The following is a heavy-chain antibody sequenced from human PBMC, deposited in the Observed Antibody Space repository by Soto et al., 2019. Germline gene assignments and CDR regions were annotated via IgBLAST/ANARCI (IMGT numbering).Heavy chain of an antibody. Sequence: QEQLVQSGAEVKKPGASVKVSCKTSGYTFTDYDINWVRQATEQGLEWIGWMNPNSGETGYAHNFQGRVTITRRPSINTDYLELSSLISEETAVYYCARVEVAARPRRYNWFDPWGQGTLVTVSS. J-gene: IGHJ5*02. CDR3: ARVEVAARPRRYNWFDP. CDR1: GYTFTDYD. D-gene: IGHD2-15*01. CDR2: MNPNSGET. V-gene: IGHV1-8*01.